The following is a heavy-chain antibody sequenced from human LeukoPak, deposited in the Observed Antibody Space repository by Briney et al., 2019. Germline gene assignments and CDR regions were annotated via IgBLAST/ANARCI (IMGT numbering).Heavy chain of an antibody. CDR2: IYTSGST. CDR3: ARDQDDFGAYYYYGMDV. V-gene: IGHV4-61*02. J-gene: IGHJ6*02. D-gene: IGHD3-3*01. Sequence: PSQTLSLTCTVSGGSISSGSYYWSWIRQPAGKGLEWIGRIYTSGSTNYNPSLKSRVTISVDTSKNQFSLKVSSVTAADTAVYYCARDQDDFGAYYYYGMDVWGQGTTVTVSS. CDR1: GGSISSGSYY.